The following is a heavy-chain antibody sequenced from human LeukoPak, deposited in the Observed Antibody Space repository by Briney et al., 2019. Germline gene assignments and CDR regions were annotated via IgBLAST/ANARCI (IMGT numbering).Heavy chain of an antibody. CDR3: AKWPARATPKFHY. Sequence: GGSLRLSCAASGFTFSSYGMHWVRQAPGKGLEWVAVISYDGSNKYYADSVKGRSTISRDNSKNTLHLQMDSLRAEDTAIYYCAKWPARATPKFHYWGQGTLVTVSS. D-gene: IGHD1-26*01. J-gene: IGHJ4*02. V-gene: IGHV3-30*18. CDR2: ISYDGSNK. CDR1: GFTFSSYG.